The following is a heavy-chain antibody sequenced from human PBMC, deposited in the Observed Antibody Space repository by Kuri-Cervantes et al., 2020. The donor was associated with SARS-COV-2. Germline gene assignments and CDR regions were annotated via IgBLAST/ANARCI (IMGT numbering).Heavy chain of an antibody. CDR3: ARARIVSSGWYYYYGMDV. J-gene: IGHJ6*02. D-gene: IGHD6-19*01. V-gene: IGHV4-39*01. CDR2: IYYSGST. CDR1: GGSISSSSYY. Sequence: ESLKISCTVSGGSISSSSYYWGWIRQPPGKGLEWIGSIYYSGSTYYNPSLKSRVTISVDTSKNQFSLKLSSVTAADTAVYYCARARIVSSGWYYYYGMDVWGQGTTVTVSS.